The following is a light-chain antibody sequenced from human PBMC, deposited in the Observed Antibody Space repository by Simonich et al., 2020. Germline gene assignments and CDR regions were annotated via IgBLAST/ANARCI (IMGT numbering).Light chain of an antibody. V-gene: IGLV2-23*01. CDR1: SRDVGSYNL. Sequence: QSALTQPASVSGSPGQSITTSCTGTSRDVGSYNLVSWYQQHPGKAPKLMIYEGSKRPSGVSNRFSGSKSGNTASLTISGLQAEDEADYYCCSYAGSSTVVFGGGTKLTVL. CDR2: EGS. J-gene: IGLJ2*01. CDR3: CSYAGSSTVV.